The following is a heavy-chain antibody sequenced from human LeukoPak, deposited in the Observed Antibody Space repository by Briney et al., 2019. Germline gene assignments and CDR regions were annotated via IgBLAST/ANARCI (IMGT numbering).Heavy chain of an antibody. V-gene: IGHV3-21*01. D-gene: IGHD3-22*01. CDR2: ISSSSNYI. CDR1: GFTFNTYN. CDR3: AGYYYDSSGYPFFAFDI. Sequence: GGSLRLSCAASGFTFNTYNMNWVRQAPGKGLEWVSSISSSSNYIYYPDSVKGRFTISRDNAKNSLYLQMNSLRAEDTAVYYCAGYYYDSSGYPFFAFDIWGQGTMVTVSS. J-gene: IGHJ3*02.